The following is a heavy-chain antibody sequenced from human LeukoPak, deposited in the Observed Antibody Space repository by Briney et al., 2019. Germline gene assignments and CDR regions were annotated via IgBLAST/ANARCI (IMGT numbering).Heavy chain of an antibody. D-gene: IGHD2-2*01. J-gene: IGHJ4*02. V-gene: IGHV3-74*01. CDR1: GFTFSNSW. CDR3: ARGVESFDY. CDR2: MNSDGSTT. Sequence: GGSLRLSCAASGFTFSNSWMHWVRQAPGKGLVWVSRMNSDGSTTNYADSVMGRFTISRDNAKNTLYLQINSLTAEDTAVYYCARGVESFDYWGQGTLVTVSS.